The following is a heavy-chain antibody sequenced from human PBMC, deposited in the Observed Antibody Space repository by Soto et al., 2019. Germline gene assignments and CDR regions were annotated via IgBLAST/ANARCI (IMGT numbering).Heavy chain of an antibody. D-gene: IGHD6-13*01. CDR2: IKSKTDGGTT. CDR1: GFTFSNAW. CDR3: TSFGYSRTFYYYYGMDV. V-gene: IGHV3-15*01. Sequence: LRLSCAASGFTFSNAWMSWVRQAPGKGLEWVGRIKSKTDGGTTDYAAPVKGRFTISRDDSKNTLYLQMNSLKTEDTAVYYCTSFGYSRTFYYYYGMDVWGQGTTVTVSS. J-gene: IGHJ6*02.